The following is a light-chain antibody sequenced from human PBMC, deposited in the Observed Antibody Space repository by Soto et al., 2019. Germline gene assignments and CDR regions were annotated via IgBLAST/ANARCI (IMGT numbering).Light chain of an antibody. Sequence: DIVMTQSPDSLAVSLGERATIHCKSSQSILYSSNNKNYLAWYQQKPGQPPKLLINWASTRESGVPDRLSGSGSGTDFTLTISSLQAEDVAVYSCQQFYPPVPTFGQGTKLQIK. J-gene: IGKJ2*01. CDR2: WAS. CDR3: QQFYPPVPT. V-gene: IGKV4-1*01. CDR1: QSILYSSNNKNY.